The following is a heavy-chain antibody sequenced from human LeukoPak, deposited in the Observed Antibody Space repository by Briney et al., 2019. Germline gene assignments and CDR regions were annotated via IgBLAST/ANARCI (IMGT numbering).Heavy chain of an antibody. CDR2: ISNDGSNK. D-gene: IGHD3-22*01. V-gene: IGHV3-30-3*01. Sequence: TGGSLRLSCAASRFTFSSYAMHCVRQAPGKGLEWVAVISNDGSNKYYADSVKGRFTISRDNSKNTLYLQMNSLRAEDTAVYYCATGPRIYYPFDYWGQRTLVTVSS. J-gene: IGHJ4*02. CDR1: RFTFSSYA. CDR3: ATGPRIYYPFDY.